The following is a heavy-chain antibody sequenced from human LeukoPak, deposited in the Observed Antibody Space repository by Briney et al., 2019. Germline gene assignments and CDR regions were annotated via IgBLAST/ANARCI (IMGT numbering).Heavy chain of an antibody. V-gene: IGHV3-23*01. CDR1: GFTFSSYG. Sequence: GGSLRLSCAASGFTFSSYGMSWVRQAPGKGLEWVSAISGSGGSTYYADSVKGRFTISRDNAKNSLYLQMNSLRAEDTAVYYCARDLGIAVASALDYWGQGTLVTVSS. CDR2: ISGSGGST. J-gene: IGHJ4*02. CDR3: ARDLGIAVASALDY. D-gene: IGHD6-19*01.